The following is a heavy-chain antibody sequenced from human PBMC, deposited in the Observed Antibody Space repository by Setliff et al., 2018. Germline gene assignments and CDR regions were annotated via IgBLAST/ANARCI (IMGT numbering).Heavy chain of an antibody. CDR2: INPSGGLT. CDR3: AREGVDIRSSTDYRYYMDV. CDR1: GYTLTNYY. D-gene: IGHD5-12*01. V-gene: IGHV1-46*01. Sequence: GASVKVSCKASGYTLTNYYMHWVRQAPGQGLEWMGIINPSGGLTRYAQKFQGRVTMTRDTSTSTVYMEVSSLRSEDTAVYYCAREGVDIRSSTDYRYYMDVWGKGTTVTVS. J-gene: IGHJ6*03.